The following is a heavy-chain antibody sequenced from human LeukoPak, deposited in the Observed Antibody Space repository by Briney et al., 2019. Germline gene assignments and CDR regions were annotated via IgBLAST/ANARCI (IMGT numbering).Heavy chain of an antibody. CDR2: IRSKAYGGTT. V-gene: IGHV3-49*04. CDR1: GFTFGDYA. CDR3: ARPLYFGDDAFDI. D-gene: IGHD4-17*01. Sequence: GGSLRLSCTASGFTFGDYAMSWVRQAPGKGLEWVGFIRSKAYGGTTEYAASVKGRFTISRDNAKNSLYLQMNSLRAEDTAVYYCARPLYFGDDAFDIWGQGTLVTVSS. J-gene: IGHJ3*02.